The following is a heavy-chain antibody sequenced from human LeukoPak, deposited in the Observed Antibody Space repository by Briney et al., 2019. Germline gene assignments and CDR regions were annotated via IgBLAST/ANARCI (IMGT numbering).Heavy chain of an antibody. Sequence: ASVNVSCKASGYTFTSYAMHWVRQAPGQRLEWMGWINAGNGNTKYSQKFQGRVTITRDTSASTAYMELSSLRSEDTAVYYCARDPYCSSTSCYTFDYWGQGTLVTVSS. V-gene: IGHV1-3*01. J-gene: IGHJ4*02. CDR3: ARDPYCSSTSCYTFDY. CDR1: GYTFTSYA. CDR2: INAGNGNT. D-gene: IGHD2-2*02.